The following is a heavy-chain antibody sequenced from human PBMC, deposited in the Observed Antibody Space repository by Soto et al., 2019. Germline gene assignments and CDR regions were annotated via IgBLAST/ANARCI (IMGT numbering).Heavy chain of an antibody. Sequence: ASVKVSCKASGYTFTSYYMHWVRQAPGQGLEWMGIINPSGGSTSYAQKFQGRVTMTRDTSTSTVYMELSSLRSEDTAMYYCARDGERIDSSSWSTWFDPWGQGTLVTVSS. D-gene: IGHD6-13*01. CDR1: GYTFTSYY. V-gene: IGHV1-46*01. CDR2: INPSGGST. CDR3: ARDGERIDSSSWSTWFDP. J-gene: IGHJ5*02.